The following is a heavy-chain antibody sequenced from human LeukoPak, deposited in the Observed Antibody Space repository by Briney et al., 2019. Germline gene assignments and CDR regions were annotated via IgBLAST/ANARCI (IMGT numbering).Heavy chain of an antibody. Sequence: KPGGSLRLSCAASGLIFGGYYMNWVRQAPGAGLEWISFISNSGAYKNYADSVKGRFTISRDNAKNSLYLQMNSLRVEDTGVYYCASYRHKLNARGGMDVWGNGTTVTVSS. D-gene: IGHD1-1*01. J-gene: IGHJ6*04. V-gene: IGHV3-11*06. CDR1: GLIFGGYY. CDR2: ISNSGAYK. CDR3: ASYRHKLNARGGMDV.